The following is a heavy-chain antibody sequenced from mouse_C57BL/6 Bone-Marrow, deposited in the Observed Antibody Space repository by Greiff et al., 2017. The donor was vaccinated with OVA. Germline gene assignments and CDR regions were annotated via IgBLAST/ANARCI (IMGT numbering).Heavy chain of an antibody. CDR3: ARGGNGFDY. D-gene: IGHD1-1*01. V-gene: IGHV5-16*01. CDR1: GFTFSDYY. J-gene: IGHJ2*01. CDR2: INYDGSST. Sequence: EVQLQESEGGLVQPGSSMKLSCTASGFTFSDYYMAWVRQVPEKGLEWVANINYDGSSTYYLDSLKSRFIISRDNAKNILYLQMSSLKSEDTATYYCARGGNGFDYWGQGTTLTVSS.